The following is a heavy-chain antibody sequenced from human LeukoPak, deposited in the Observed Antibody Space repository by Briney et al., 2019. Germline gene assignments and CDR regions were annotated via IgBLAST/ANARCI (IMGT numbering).Heavy chain of an antibody. CDR2: IKSKTDGGTT. J-gene: IGHJ4*02. CDR1: GLTFRNAW. V-gene: IGHV3-15*01. Sequence: GGSLCLSCAASGLTFRNAWMSWVRQAPGKGLEWVGYIKSKTDGGTTDYAAPLKGRFTISRDDSKNTLYLVTNSLRTEDTAVYYCTAGLWGGFADWGQGSLVTVSS. CDR3: TAGLWGGFAD. D-gene: IGHD3-16*01.